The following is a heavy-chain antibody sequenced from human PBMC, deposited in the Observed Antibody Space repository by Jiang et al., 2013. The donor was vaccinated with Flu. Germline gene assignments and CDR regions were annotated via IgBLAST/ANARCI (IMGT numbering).Heavy chain of an antibody. D-gene: IGHD3-10*01. CDR1: GFTVSSNY. Sequence: QLVESGGGLIQPGGSLRLSCAASGFTVSSNYMSWVRQAPGKGLEWVSVIYSGGSTYYADSVKGRFTISRDNSKNTLYLQMNSLRAEDTAVYYCARANVLLWFGEPHFNGMESGAKGPRSP. J-gene: IGHJ6*02. V-gene: IGHV3-53*01. CDR3: ARANVLLWFGEPHFNGMES. CDR2: IYSGGST.